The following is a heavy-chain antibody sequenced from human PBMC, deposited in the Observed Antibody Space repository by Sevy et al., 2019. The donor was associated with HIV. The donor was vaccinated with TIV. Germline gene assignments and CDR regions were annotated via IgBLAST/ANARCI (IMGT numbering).Heavy chain of an antibody. CDR3: ARGHGMGRFLEWINNWFDP. V-gene: IGHV4-31*03. Sequence: SETLSLTCTVSGGSISSGGYYWSWIRQHPGKGLEWIGYIYYSGSTYYNPSLKSRVTISVDTSKNQFSLKLSSVTAEDTAVYYCARGHGMGRFLEWINNWFDPWGQGTLVTVSS. D-gene: IGHD3-3*01. CDR1: GGSISSGGYY. CDR2: IYYSGST. J-gene: IGHJ5*02.